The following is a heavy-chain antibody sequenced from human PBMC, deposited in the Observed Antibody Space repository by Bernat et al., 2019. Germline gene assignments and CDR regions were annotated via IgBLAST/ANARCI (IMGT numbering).Heavy chain of an antibody. J-gene: IGHJ3*01. CDR2: INQDGSEK. D-gene: IGHD3-9*01. Sequence: EVQLVESGGGLVQPGGSLRLSCGASGFTFSSYWMSWVRQAPGKGLEWVANINQDGSEKNYVDSGKGRFTITRDNAKNSLFLQMNSLRAEDTAVYYCHRTQTGAFDVWGQGTMVTVSS. CDR3: HRTQTGAFDV. CDR1: GFTFSSYW. V-gene: IGHV3-7*03.